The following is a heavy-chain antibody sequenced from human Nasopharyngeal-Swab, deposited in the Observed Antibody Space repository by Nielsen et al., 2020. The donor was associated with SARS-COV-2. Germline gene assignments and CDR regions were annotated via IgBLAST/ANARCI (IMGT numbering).Heavy chain of an antibody. CDR2: INHSGST. D-gene: IGHD2-2*01. J-gene: IGHJ6*03. Sequence: CTVSGGSISSSSNYWGWIRQPTGKGVERIGEINHSGSTNYNPSLKSRVIISVDTSKNQFSLKLKSVTAADTAVYFCARGGEGVEPAPILGLGPYYFYFYMDVWGKGTTVTVSS. V-gene: IGHV4-39*01. CDR1: GGSISSSSNY. CDR3: ARGGEGVEPAPILGLGPYYFYFYMDV.